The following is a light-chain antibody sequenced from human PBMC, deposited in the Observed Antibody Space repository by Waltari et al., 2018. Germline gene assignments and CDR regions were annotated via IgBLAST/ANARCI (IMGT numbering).Light chain of an antibody. Sequence: DIQMTQFPSSVSASVGDRVTITCRASQDISRCLAWYQQKPGKAPKFLIYAASNLQSGVPSRFSGTGSGTDFTLTISSLQPEDFATYYCQQANSFPLTFGGGTKVEIK. J-gene: IGKJ4*01. CDR2: AAS. CDR3: QQANSFPLT. V-gene: IGKV1-12*01. CDR1: QDISRC.